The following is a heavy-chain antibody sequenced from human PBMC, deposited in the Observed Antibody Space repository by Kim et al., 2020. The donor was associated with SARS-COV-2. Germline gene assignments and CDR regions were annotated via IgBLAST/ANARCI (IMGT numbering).Heavy chain of an antibody. CDR3: ARVQLAAANAFDL. Sequence: NNTDPVKGHLTISRDNAKNSLYLEMSSRRAEDTAVYYCARVQLAAANAFDLWGQGTMVTVSS. J-gene: IGHJ3*01. V-gene: IGHV3-11*06. D-gene: IGHD6-25*01.